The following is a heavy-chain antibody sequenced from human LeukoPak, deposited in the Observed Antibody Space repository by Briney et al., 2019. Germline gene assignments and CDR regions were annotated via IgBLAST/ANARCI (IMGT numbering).Heavy chain of an antibody. CDR2: IYSGGST. Sequence: GGSLRLSCAASGFTVSSNYMSWVRQAPGKGLEWVSVIYSGGSTYYADSVKGRFTISRDNSRNTLSLQMNSLRAEDTAVYYCARVRTTVTNYYYYMDVWGKGTTVTVSS. CDR3: ARVRTTVTNYYYYMDV. V-gene: IGHV3-53*01. D-gene: IGHD4-11*01. J-gene: IGHJ6*03. CDR1: GFTVSSNY.